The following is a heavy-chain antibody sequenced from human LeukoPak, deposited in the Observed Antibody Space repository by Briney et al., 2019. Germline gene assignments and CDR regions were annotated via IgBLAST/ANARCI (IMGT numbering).Heavy chain of an antibody. D-gene: IGHD3-22*01. CDR2: INPSDGST. CDR1: GYTFTGYY. Sequence: ASVKVSCKASGYTFTGYYMHWVRQAPGQGLEWMGIINPSDGSTSYAQKFQGRVTMTRDTSTSTVYMELSSLRSEDTAVYYCARDPYYYDSSGYYLDYWGQGTLVTVSS. CDR3: ARDPYYYDSSGYYLDY. V-gene: IGHV1-46*01. J-gene: IGHJ4*02.